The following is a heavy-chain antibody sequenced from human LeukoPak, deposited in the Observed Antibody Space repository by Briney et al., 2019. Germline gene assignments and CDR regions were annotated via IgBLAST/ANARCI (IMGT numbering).Heavy chain of an antibody. V-gene: IGHV3-23*01. J-gene: IGHJ4*02. CDR1: GFTFSTYA. CDR2: IGGSGGDT. D-gene: IGHD3-22*01. Sequence: GGSLRLSCVVSGFTFSTYAMSWVRQAPGKGLEWVSGIGGSGGDTFYADSVRGRFTVSRDNSKNALYLQMNSLRAEDTAVYYCARGVGGRDGSGYHAPWYFDYWGQGTLVTVSS. CDR3: ARGVGGRDGSGYHAPWYFDY.